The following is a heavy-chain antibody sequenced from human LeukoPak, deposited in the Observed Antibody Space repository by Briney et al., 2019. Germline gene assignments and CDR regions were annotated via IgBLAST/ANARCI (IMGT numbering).Heavy chain of an antibody. V-gene: IGHV4-59*01. CDR2: MFSRGSP. J-gene: IGHJ4*02. D-gene: IGHD3-22*01. CDR3: ARWLPYFYDRSGYVDC. CDR1: GDSMSIYY. Sequence: PSETLSLTCLVSGDSMSIYYWSWLRQPPGKGLEWIGNMFSRGSPDYNPSLKSRVTFSVDTSKNRFSLNLTSVHASDTAIYYCARWLPYFYDRSGYVDCWGQGTLVTVSS.